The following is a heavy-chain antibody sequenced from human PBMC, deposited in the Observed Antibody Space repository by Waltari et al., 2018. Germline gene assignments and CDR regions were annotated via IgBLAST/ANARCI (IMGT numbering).Heavy chain of an antibody. CDR3: ARDRGRGLYLDS. V-gene: IGHV4-4*02. CDR2: VRGSGRT. CDR1: GDSMSSTYW. D-gene: IGHD2-15*01. J-gene: IGHJ4*02. Sequence: QLQLQESGPGLVKPSGTLSLTCGVSGDSMSSTYWWSWVRQPPGKGLEWIEQVRGSGRTNYNPSFASRVTMSVDTYNNQFSLMVTSATAADTAVYYCARDRGRGLYLDSWGPGTLVTVSP.